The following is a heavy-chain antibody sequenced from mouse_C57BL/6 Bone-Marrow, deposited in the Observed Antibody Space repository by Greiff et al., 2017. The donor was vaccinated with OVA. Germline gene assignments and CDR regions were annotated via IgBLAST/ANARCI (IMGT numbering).Heavy chain of an antibody. CDR2: INPSSGYT. Sequence: VQLQQSGAELARPGASVKMSCKASGYTFTSYTMHWVKQRPGQGLEWIGYINPSSGYTKYNQKFKDKATLTADKSSSTAYMQLSSLTYEDSAVYYCARWGLPSWFAYWGQGTLVTVSA. D-gene: IGHD2-2*01. J-gene: IGHJ3*01. CDR3: ARWGLPSWFAY. CDR1: GYTFTSYT. V-gene: IGHV1-4*01.